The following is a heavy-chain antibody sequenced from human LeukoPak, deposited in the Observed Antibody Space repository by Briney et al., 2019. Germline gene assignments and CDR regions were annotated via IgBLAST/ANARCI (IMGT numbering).Heavy chain of an antibody. J-gene: IGHJ5*02. CDR3: ARDSQQLQLRWFDP. CDR2: ISAYNGNT. D-gene: IGHD6-13*01. CDR1: GYTFTSYG. V-gene: IGHV1-18*01. Sequence: ASVKVSCKASGYTFTSYGISWVRQAPGQGLEWMGWISAYNGNTNYAQKLQGRVTMTTDTSTSTAYMELRSLRSDDTALYYCARDSQQLQLRWFDPWGQGTLVTVSS.